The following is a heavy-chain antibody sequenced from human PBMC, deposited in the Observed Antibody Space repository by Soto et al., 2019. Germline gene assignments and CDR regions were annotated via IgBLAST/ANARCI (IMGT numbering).Heavy chain of an antibody. CDR2: INSDGSST. CDR1: GFTFSSYW. V-gene: IGHV3-74*01. J-gene: IGHJ5*02. CDR3: ARGAPRANWFDP. Sequence: PGGSLRLSCAASGFTFSSYWMHWVRQAPGKGLVWVSRINSDGSSTSYADSVKGRFTISRDNAKNTLYLQMNSLRAEDTAVYYCARGAPRANWFDPWGQGTLVTVSS.